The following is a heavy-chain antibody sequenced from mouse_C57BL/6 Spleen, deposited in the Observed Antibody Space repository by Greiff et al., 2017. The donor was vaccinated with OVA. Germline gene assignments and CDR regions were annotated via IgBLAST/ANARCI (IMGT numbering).Heavy chain of an antibody. V-gene: IGHV1-66*01. CDR2: IYPGSGNT. D-gene: IGHD1-1*01. CDR3: ARERGSSFDY. Sequence: VQLQQSGPELVKPGASVKIPFNSSFYSFTSYYIHWVKQRPGQGLEWIGWIYPGSGNTKYNEKFKGKATLTADTSSSTAYMQLSSLTSEDSAVYYCARERGSSFDYWGQGTTLTVSS. J-gene: IGHJ2*01. CDR1: FYSFTSYY.